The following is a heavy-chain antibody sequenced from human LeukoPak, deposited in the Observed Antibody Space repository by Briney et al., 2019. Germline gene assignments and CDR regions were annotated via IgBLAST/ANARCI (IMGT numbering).Heavy chain of an antibody. J-gene: IGHJ1*01. V-gene: IGHV3-74*01. D-gene: IGHD3-22*01. CDR2: IKSDGRT. CDR1: GFTLSIYW. Sequence: GGSLRLSCAASGFTLSIYWMHWVRQAPGKGLVWVSRIKSDGRTNDADSGKGRFTISRDNAKNTVSLQMNSLRAEDTGVYYCARAPSEIGGYYPEYFRHWGQGTLVIVSS. CDR3: ARAPSEIGGYYPEYFRH.